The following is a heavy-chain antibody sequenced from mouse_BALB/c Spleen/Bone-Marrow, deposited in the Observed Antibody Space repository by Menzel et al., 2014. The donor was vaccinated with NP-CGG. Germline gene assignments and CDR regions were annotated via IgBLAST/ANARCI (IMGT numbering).Heavy chain of an antibody. V-gene: IGHV1-69*01. CDR3: ARGYYYGYLYYFDY. D-gene: IGHD1-2*01. CDR1: GYTFTDYW. J-gene: IGHJ2*01. Sequence: VQLQQSGAELVMPGASVKMSRKASGYTFTDYWMHWVKQRPGQGLEWIGAIDTSDSYTSYNQKFKGKATLTVDESSSTAYMQLSSLTSEDSAVYYCARGYYYGYLYYFDYWGQGTTLTVSS. CDR2: IDTSDSYT.